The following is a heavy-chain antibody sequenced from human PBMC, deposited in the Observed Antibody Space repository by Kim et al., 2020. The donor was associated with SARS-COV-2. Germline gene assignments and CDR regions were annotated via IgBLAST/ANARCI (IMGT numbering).Heavy chain of an antibody. CDR2: INPNSGGT. J-gene: IGHJ3*02. Sequence: ASVKVSCKASGYTFTGYYMHWVRQAPGQGLEWMGWINPNSGGTNYAQKFQGRVTMTRDTSISTAYMELSRLRSDDTAVYYCARGAPRTVTDDDAFDIWGQGTMVTVSS. CDR3: ARGAPRTVTDDDAFDI. V-gene: IGHV1-2*02. D-gene: IGHD4-17*01. CDR1: GYTFTGYY.